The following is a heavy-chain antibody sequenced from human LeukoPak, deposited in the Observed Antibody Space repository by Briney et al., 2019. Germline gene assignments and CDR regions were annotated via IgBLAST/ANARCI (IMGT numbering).Heavy chain of an antibody. D-gene: IGHD3-9*01. CDR3: AGELERPRYFDWLSAGDAFDI. V-gene: IGHV4-4*07. CDR2: IYTSGST. CDR1: GGSISSYY. J-gene: IGHJ3*02. Sequence: SETLSLTCTVSGGSISSYYWSWIRQPPGKGLEWIGRIYTSGSTNYNPSLKSRVTMSVDTSKNQFSLKLSSVTAADTAVYYCAGELERPRYFDWLSAGDAFDIWGQGTMVTVSS.